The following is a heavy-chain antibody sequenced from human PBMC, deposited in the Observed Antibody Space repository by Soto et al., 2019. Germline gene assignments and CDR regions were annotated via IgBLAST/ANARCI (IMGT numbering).Heavy chain of an antibody. CDR1: GYTFTDYA. J-gene: IGHJ4*02. V-gene: IGHV1-3*01. Sequence: QAQLVQSGAEAKQPGASVRVSCKASGYTFTDYALHWVRQAPGQGLEWMGWINVGNGNTGYSRKLQGRVTNDRDMSATRGDIEVTSLTSEDTAIYYCAREGADYAPFDLWGQGTLVTVSS. CDR2: INVGNGNT. D-gene: IGHD3-16*01. CDR3: AREGADYAPFDL.